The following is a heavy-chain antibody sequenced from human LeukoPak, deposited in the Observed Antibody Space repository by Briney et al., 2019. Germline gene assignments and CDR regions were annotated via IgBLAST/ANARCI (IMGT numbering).Heavy chain of an antibody. V-gene: IGHV1-58*02. CDR2: IVVGSGNT. CDR1: GFTFTSSA. Sequence: ASVKVSCKASGFTFTSSAMQWVRQARGQRLEWIGWIVVGSGNTNYAQEFQERVTITRDMSTSTAYMELSSLRSEDTAVYYCAAGRGRYDSSGYYYRPDAFDIWGQGTMVTVSS. D-gene: IGHD3-22*01. CDR3: AAGRGRYDSSGYYYRPDAFDI. J-gene: IGHJ3*02.